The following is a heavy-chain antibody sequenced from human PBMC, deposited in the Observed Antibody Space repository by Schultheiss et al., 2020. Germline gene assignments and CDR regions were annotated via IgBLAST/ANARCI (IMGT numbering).Heavy chain of an antibody. V-gene: IGHV3-23*01. CDR2: ISDRGIST. CDR3: AKAHVRTDYYYYMDV. Sequence: GESLKISCAASGFTFSNFAMSWVRQAPGKGLEWVSGISDRGISTYYADSVKGRFTISRDNPRNTLYLQMNSLRAEDTAKYYCAKAHVRTDYYYYMDVWGTGTTVTVSS. CDR1: GFTFSNFA. J-gene: IGHJ6*03. D-gene: IGHD2-2*01.